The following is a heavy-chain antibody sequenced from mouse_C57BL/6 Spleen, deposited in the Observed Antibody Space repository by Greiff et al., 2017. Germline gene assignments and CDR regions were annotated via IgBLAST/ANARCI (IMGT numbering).Heavy chain of an antibody. D-gene: IGHD2-3*01. J-gene: IGHJ2*01. CDR3: SRHGYYVYFDY. CDR1: GYTFTSYW. Sequence: QVQLQQPGAELVKPGASVKLSCKASGYTFTSYWMHWVKQRPGRGLEWIGRIDPNSGGTTYNEKFKGKATMTVDQPSSTAYLQRSSLTSEDSAVYYCSRHGYYVYFDYWGQGTTRTVSS. CDR2: IDPNSGGT. V-gene: IGHV1-72*01.